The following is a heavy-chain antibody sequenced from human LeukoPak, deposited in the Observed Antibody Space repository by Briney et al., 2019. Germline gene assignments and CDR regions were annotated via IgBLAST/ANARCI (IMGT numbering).Heavy chain of an antibody. V-gene: IGHV3-74*01. CDR3: ASARSSVAGHGNGY. Sequence: PGGSLRLSCAASGFTFSSYWMHWVRQAPGKGLVWVSRINSDGSSTGYADSVKGRFTISRDNAKNTLYLQMNSLRAEDTAVYYCASARSSVAGHGNGYWGQGTLVTVSS. CDR2: INSDGSST. CDR1: GFTFSSYW. D-gene: IGHD6-19*01. J-gene: IGHJ4*02.